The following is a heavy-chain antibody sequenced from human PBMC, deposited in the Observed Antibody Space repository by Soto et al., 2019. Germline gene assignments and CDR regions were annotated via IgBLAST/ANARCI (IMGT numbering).Heavy chain of an antibody. J-gene: IGHJ6*02. Sequence: SQTLSLTCAISGDSVSSNSAAWNWIRQSPSRGLEWLGRTYYRSKWYNDYAVSVKSRITINPDTSKNQFSLQLNSVTPEDTAVYYCARDRELYSSSWTQKIYYYYGMDVWGQGTTVTVSS. CDR1: GDSVSSNSAA. CDR2: TYYRSKWYN. CDR3: ARDRELYSSSWTQKIYYYYGMDV. D-gene: IGHD6-13*01. V-gene: IGHV6-1*01.